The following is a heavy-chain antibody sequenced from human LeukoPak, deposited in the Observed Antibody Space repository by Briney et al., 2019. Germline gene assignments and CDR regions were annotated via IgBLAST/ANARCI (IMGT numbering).Heavy chain of an antibody. CDR2: ISGSGGST. V-gene: IGHV3-23*01. J-gene: IGHJ5*02. Sequence: PGGSLRLSCAASGFTFSSYAMSWVRQAPGKGLEWVSSISGSGGSTYNADSVKGRFTISRDNSKNTLYLQMNSLRAEDTAIYYCARDSSGYFHWFDPWGQGTLVTVSS. CDR3: ARDSSGYFHWFDP. CDR1: GFTFSSYA. D-gene: IGHD3-22*01.